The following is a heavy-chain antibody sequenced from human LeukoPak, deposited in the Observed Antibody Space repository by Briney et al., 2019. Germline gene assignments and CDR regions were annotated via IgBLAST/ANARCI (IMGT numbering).Heavy chain of an antibody. CDR1: GGTFSSYA. CDR3: AGVVTRTTYYYYYMDV. J-gene: IGHJ6*03. V-gene: IGHV1-69*13. D-gene: IGHD2-21*02. Sequence: ASVKVSCKASGGTFSSYAISWVRQAPGQGLEWMGGIIPIFGTANYAQKFQGRVTITADESTSTAYMELSSLRSEDTAVYYCAGVVTRTTYYYYYMDVWGKGTTVTVSS. CDR2: IIPIFGTA.